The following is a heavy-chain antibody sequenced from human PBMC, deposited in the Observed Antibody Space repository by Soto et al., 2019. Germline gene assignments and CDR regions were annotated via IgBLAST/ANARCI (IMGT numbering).Heavy chain of an antibody. V-gene: IGHV1-18*04. J-gene: IGHJ3*02. CDR1: GYTFTSYG. CDR3: AGQGYYDSSGYYYARDAFDI. D-gene: IGHD3-22*01. Sequence: GASVKVSCKAXGYTFTSYGISWVRQAPGQGLEWMGWISAYNGNTNYAQKLQGRVTMTTDTSTSTAYMELRSLRSDDTAVYYCAGQGYYDSSGYYYARDAFDIWGQGTMVTVSS. CDR2: ISAYNGNT.